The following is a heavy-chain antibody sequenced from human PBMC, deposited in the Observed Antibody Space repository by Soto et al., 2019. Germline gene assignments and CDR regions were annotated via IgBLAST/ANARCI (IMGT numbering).Heavy chain of an antibody. V-gene: IGHV3-23*01. CDR1: GFTFSSSA. CDR3: AKGVYSSAWRNWFDP. D-gene: IGHD6-25*01. Sequence: GGSLRLSCEAAGFTFSSSALSWVRQAPGKGLECVSTITSTGGATFYADSVKGRFTISRDNSKNTLYLQMISLRVEDTAVYYCAKGVYSSAWRNWFDPWGQGTLVTVSS. J-gene: IGHJ5*02. CDR2: ITSTGGAT.